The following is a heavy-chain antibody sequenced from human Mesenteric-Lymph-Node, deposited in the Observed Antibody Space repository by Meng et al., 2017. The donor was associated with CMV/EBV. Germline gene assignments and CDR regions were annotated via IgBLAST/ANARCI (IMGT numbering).Heavy chain of an antibody. D-gene: IGHD3-22*01. CDR3: ARAHNYYYDSSDYPPAYFDY. Sequence: TCSYIPWVRLSRAQGLECMGMVNPSGGTKINAQEFQGRVTMTRETSTSTVYMGLSSLRSEATAVYYCARAHNYYYDSSDYPPAYFDYWGQGTLVTVSS. CDR2: VNPSGGTK. J-gene: IGHJ4*02. V-gene: IGHV1-46*01. CDR1: TCSY.